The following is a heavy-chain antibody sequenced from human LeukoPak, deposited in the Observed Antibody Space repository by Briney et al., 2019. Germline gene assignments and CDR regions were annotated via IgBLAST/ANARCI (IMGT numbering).Heavy chain of an antibody. V-gene: IGHV6-1*01. Sequence: SQTLSLTCAISGDSVSTNSAVWNWIRQSPSRGLEWLGRTYYRSKWYNDYAVSVKSRITINPDTSKNQFSLQLNSVTPEDTAVYYCAGGEYYFDYWGQGTLVTVSS. CDR1: GDSVSTNSAV. CDR3: AGGEYYFDY. D-gene: IGHD3-16*01. CDR2: TYYRSKWYN. J-gene: IGHJ4*02.